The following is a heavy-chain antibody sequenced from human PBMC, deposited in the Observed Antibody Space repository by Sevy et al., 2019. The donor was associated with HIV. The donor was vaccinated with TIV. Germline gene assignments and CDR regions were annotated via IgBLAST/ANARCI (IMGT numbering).Heavy chain of an antibody. J-gene: IGHJ4*02. Sequence: GALRLSCAASGFTFNIYSMNWVRQAPGKGLEWVSSISGSSSYIFYADSVKGRFTISRDNAKNSLYLQMNSLRAEDTAVYYCARGRGDPRAECFDYWGQGTLVTVSS. CDR2: ISGSSSYI. CDR1: GFTFNIYS. D-gene: IGHD2-21*02. CDR3: ARGRGDPRAECFDY. V-gene: IGHV3-21*01.